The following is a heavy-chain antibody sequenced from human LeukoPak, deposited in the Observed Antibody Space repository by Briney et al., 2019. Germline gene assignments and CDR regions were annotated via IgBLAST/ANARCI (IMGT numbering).Heavy chain of an antibody. Sequence: SETLSLTCAVYGGSFSGYYWSWIRQPPGKGLEWIGEINHSGSTNYNPSLKSRVTISVDTSKNQFSLKLGSVTAADTAVYYCARLTYYYYYMDVWGKGTTVTVSS. CDR2: INHSGST. CDR3: ARLTYYYYYMDV. CDR1: GGSFSGYY. V-gene: IGHV4-34*01. J-gene: IGHJ6*03.